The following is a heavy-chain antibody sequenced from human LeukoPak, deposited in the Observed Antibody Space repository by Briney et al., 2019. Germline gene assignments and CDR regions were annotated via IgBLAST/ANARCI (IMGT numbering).Heavy chain of an antibody. CDR2: ITGSGSHT. V-gene: IGHV3-23*01. J-gene: IGHJ5*01. Sequence: GGSLRLSCEASGFTFQSFDMTWIRQAPGKGLEWVSLITGSGSHTFYVASVRGRFTVSRDNSKNTMFLQMNALRDEDTATYYCARRKFFRMGKKKEPNWFDSWGQGTLVTVSS. D-gene: IGHD1-14*01. CDR3: ARRKFFRMGKKKEPNWFDS. CDR1: GFTFQSFD.